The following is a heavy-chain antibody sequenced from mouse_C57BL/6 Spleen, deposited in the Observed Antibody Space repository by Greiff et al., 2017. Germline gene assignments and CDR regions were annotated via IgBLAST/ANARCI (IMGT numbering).Heavy chain of an antibody. Sequence: QVQLQQPGAELVKPGASVKLSCKASGYTFTSYWMHWVKQRPGRGLEWIGRIDPNSGGTTYNEKFKSKATLTVDKPSSTAYMQLSSLTSEDSAVYYCARGGGYDYDGGDYYAMDYWGQGTSVTVSS. J-gene: IGHJ4*01. D-gene: IGHD2-4*01. CDR2: IDPNSGGT. V-gene: IGHV1-72*01. CDR3: ARGGGYDYDGGDYYAMDY. CDR1: GYTFTSYW.